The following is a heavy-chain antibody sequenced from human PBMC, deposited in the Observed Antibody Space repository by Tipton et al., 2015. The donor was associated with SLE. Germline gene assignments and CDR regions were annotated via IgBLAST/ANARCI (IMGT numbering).Heavy chain of an antibody. D-gene: IGHD1-14*01. J-gene: IGHJ4*02. CDR2: INHSGST. Sequence: TLSLTCAVYGGSFSVHYWSWSWIRQPPGKGLEWIGEINHSGSTNYNPSLKSRVTISVDTSKNQFSLKLSSVTAADTAVYYCARSGDGNNYDYWGQGTLVTVSS. V-gene: IGHV4-34*01. CDR1: GGSFSVHY. CDR3: ARSGDGNNYDY.